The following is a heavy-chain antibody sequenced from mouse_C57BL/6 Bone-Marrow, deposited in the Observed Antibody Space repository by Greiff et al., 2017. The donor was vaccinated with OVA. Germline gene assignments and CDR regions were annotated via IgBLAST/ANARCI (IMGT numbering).Heavy chain of an antibody. V-gene: IGHV1-54*01. CDR1: GYAFTNYL. D-gene: IGHD4-1*01. CDR3: ALESSNWAGFAY. CDR2: INPGSGGT. J-gene: IGHJ3*01. Sequence: QVQLQHSGAELVRPGTSVKVSCKASGYAFTNYLIEWVKQRPGQGLEWIGVINPGSGGTNYNEKFKGKATLTADKSSSTAYMQLSSLTSEDAAVYYCALESSNWAGFAYWGQGTLVTVSA.